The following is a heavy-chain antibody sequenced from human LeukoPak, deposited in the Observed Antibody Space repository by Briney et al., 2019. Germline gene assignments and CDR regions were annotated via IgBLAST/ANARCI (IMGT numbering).Heavy chain of an antibody. V-gene: IGHV3-30*02. CDR1: GFTFSIYG. Sequence: GGSLTLSCAASGFTFSIYGMHWARHAPGKGLEWVAFIRYDGSNKYYADSVKGRYTISRDNSKNTLYLQMNSLRVEDTAVYYCAKDRGAHTTMYYYYMDVWGKGIPVTISS. J-gene: IGHJ6*03. CDR2: IRYDGSNK. D-gene: IGHD5-18*01. CDR3: AKDRGAHTTMYYYYMDV.